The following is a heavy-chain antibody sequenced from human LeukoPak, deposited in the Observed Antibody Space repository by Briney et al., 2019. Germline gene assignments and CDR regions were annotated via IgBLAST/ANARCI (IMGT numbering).Heavy chain of an antibody. CDR1: GDSISSDTYY. CDR3: AGTRRYCSGGSCYNWFDP. J-gene: IGHJ5*02. D-gene: IGHD2-15*01. V-gene: IGHV4-61*02. Sequence: SETLSLTCTVSGDSISSDTYYWSWIRQPAGKGLEWIGRIYASGNSNYNASLKSRVTISIDTSKNQFSLRLSSVIAADTAVYYCAGTRRYCSGGSCYNWFDPWGQGTLVTISS. CDR2: IYASGNS.